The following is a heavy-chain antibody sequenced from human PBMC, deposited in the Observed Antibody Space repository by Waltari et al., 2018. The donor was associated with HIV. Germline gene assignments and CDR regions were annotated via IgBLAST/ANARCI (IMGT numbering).Heavy chain of an antibody. CDR2: FDPEGDET. CDR3: ASNDRPVYFFDY. Sequence: QVVLIESGAEVKQPGGSVKVSCKVAGYSLPQLPMHWVRQAPGKGLEWMGGFDPEGDETIYAQKFQGRLSMTEDTSTDTAYMELRGLRSDDTAVYYCASNDRPVYFFDYWSHGTLVTVSS. V-gene: IGHV1-24*01. J-gene: IGHJ4*01. D-gene: IGHD3-9*01. CDR1: GYSLPQLP.